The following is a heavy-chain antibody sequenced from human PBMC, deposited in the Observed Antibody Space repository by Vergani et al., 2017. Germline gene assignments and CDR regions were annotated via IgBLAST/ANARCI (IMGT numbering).Heavy chain of an antibody. CDR2: INHSGTI. V-gene: IGHV4-34*01. J-gene: IGHJ3*01. CDR1: GGYLSGYY. CDR3: ARRAERWETLLRDDFDV. Sequence: QVQLQQWGPGLLTPSETLSLTCAVYGGYLSGYYWSWIRLAPGKGREWIGEINHSGTINYNPTLKSTFNVSIDTSRDHFSLKLRSVSDADTAVYFCARRAERWETLLRDDFDVWGQGTFVTVSP. D-gene: IGHD1-26*01.